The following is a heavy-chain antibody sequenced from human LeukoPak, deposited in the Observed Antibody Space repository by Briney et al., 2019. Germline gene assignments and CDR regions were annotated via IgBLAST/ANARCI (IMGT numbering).Heavy chain of an antibody. CDR1: GYTPTKLF. V-gene: IGHV1-24*01. Sequence: ASVKVSCKVSGYTPTKLFMYWVRQAPGKGLEWMGTLDHEDGKTINAQEFQGRVTMTEDTSTHTAYMELRSLRSDDTAVYYCARGAVAGYDAFDIWGQGTMVTVSS. CDR3: ARGAVAGYDAFDI. CDR2: LDHEDGKT. J-gene: IGHJ3*02. D-gene: IGHD6-19*01.